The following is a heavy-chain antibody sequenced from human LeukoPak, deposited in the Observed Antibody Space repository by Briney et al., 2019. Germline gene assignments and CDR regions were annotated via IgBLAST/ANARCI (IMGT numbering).Heavy chain of an antibody. Sequence: SETLSLTCTVSGGSISSYYWSWIRQPPGKGLEWIGYIYYSGSTNYNPSLKSRVTISVDTSKNQFSLKLSSVTAADTAVYYCAREGGEMATGYDAFDIWGQGTMVTVSS. CDR1: GGSISSYY. D-gene: IGHD5-24*01. CDR2: IYYSGST. CDR3: AREGGEMATGYDAFDI. V-gene: IGHV4-59*01. J-gene: IGHJ3*02.